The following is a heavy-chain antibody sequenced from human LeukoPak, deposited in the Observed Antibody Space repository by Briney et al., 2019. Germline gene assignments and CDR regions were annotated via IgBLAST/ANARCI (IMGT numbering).Heavy chain of an antibody. CDR1: GYTFTGYY. J-gene: IGHJ4*02. D-gene: IGHD1-26*01. CDR2: INPNSGGT. Sequence: GASVKVSCKASGYTFTGYYMHWVRQAPGQGLEWMGRINPNSGGTNYAQKFQGRVTMTRDTSISTAYMELSRLRSDDTAVYYCARPKGGGYYEYFDYWGQGTLVTVSS. V-gene: IGHV1-2*06. CDR3: ARPKGGGYYEYFDY.